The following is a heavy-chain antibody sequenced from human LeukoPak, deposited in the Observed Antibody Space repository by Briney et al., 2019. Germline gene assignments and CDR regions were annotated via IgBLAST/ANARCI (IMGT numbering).Heavy chain of an antibody. CDR2: IKQDGSEK. CDR1: GFTFSSYW. CDR3: AREFIEWQALFDY. D-gene: IGHD3-3*01. Sequence: PGGSLRLSCAVPGFTFSSYWMSWVRQAPGKGLEWVANIKQDGSEKYYVDSVKGRFTISGDNAKNSLFLQMNSLRAEDTAVYYCAREFIEWQALFDYWGQGTLVTVSS. J-gene: IGHJ4*02. V-gene: IGHV3-7*01.